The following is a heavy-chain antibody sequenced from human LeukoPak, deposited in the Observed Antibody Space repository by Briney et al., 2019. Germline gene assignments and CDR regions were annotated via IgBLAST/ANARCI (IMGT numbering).Heavy chain of an antibody. J-gene: IGHJ4*02. Sequence: ASVKVSCKASGYTFTSYDINWVRQATGQGLEWMGWMNHNSGNTGYAQKFQGRVTMTRNTSISTAYMELSSLRSEDTAVYYCARVINLREQWLAYWGQGTLVTVSS. CDR1: GYTFTSYD. V-gene: IGHV1-8*01. D-gene: IGHD6-19*01. CDR3: ARVINLREQWLAY. CDR2: MNHNSGNT.